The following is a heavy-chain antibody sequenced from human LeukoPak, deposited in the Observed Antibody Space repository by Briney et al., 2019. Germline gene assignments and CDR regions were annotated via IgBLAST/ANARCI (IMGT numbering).Heavy chain of an antibody. J-gene: IGHJ6*03. D-gene: IGHD6-13*01. Sequence: SVKVSCKASVGTFSSYTISWLRQAPGQGREWMGRIIPILGIANYAQKLQGRVTITADKSTSTAYMELSSLRSEDTAVYYCARRRNIAAAGAYYYYMDVWGKGTTVTVSS. CDR2: IIPILGIA. CDR1: VGTFSSYT. V-gene: IGHV1-69*02. CDR3: ARRRNIAAAGAYYYYMDV.